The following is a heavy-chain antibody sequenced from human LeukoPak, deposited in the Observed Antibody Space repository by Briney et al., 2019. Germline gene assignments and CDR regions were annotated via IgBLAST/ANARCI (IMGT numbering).Heavy chain of an antibody. V-gene: IGHV4-59*01. J-gene: IGHJ6*03. CDR1: GGSITSYY. CDR2: IYYSGST. D-gene: IGHD4-17*01. CDR3: ARTTVTTRYYFYMDV. Sequence: TPSETRSLTCTVSGGSITSYYWSWIRQPPGKGLEWIGYIYYSGSTNYKPSLKSRVTISVDTSKNQFSLKLSSVTAADTAVYYCARTTVTTRYYFYMDVWGKGTTVSVCS.